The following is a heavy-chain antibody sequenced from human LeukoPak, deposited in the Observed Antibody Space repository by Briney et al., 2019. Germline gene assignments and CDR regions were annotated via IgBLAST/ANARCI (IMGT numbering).Heavy chain of an antibody. CDR2: IYYSGST. D-gene: IGHD2-8*01. J-gene: IGHJ3*02. Sequence: SETLSLTCTASGGSISGYSWNWIRQPPGKGLEWIGYIYYSGSTDYNPSLKSRVTTSVDTSKKQFSLKLTSVTAADTAVYYCVRESRYCTNGVCSADAFDIWGQGTMVTVSS. V-gene: IGHV4-59*01. CDR3: VRESRYCTNGVCSADAFDI. CDR1: GGSISGYS.